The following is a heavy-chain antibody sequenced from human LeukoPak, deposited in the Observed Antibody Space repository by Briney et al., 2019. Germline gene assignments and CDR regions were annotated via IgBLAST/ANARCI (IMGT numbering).Heavy chain of an antibody. J-gene: IGHJ4*02. CDR2: IYYSGST. Sequence: SETLSLTCTVSGGSISSSSYYWGWIRQPPGEGLEWIGSIYYSGSTYYNPSLKSRVTISVDTSKNQFSLKLSSVTAADTAVYYCARQREDSRGWHRDIYFDYWGQGTLVTVSS. CDR1: GGSISSSSYY. D-gene: IGHD6-19*01. V-gene: IGHV4-39*01. CDR3: ARQREDSRGWHRDIYFDY.